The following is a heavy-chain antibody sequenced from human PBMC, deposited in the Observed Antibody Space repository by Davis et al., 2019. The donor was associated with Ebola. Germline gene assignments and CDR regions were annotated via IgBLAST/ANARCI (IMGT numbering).Heavy chain of an antibody. Sequence: SETLSPTCPVPGGSFSSYYWSWFRQSPGKGLEGSGYIYYSGITNYNPSLGSRVTISIDTSKNQFSMKLNSVTAADTAVYYCARDRAVGGPQAFDIWGQGTMVTVSP. V-gene: IGHV4-59*01. D-gene: IGHD6-19*01. CDR2: IYYSGIT. CDR1: GGSFSSYY. J-gene: IGHJ3*02. CDR3: ARDRAVGGPQAFDI.